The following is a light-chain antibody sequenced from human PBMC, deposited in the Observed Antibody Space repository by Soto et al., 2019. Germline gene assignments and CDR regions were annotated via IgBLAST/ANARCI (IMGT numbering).Light chain of an antibody. CDR3: QQYGSSPTT. CDR1: QSVSSSY. V-gene: IGKV3-20*01. Sequence: EIVLTQSPGTLSLSPGERATLSCRASQSVSSSYLAWYKQKPGQAPRLLIYGASSRATGIPDRFSGSGSGTEFTLTISRLEPEDFEVYYCQQYGSSPTTFGQGTKVDIK. J-gene: IGKJ1*01. CDR2: GAS.